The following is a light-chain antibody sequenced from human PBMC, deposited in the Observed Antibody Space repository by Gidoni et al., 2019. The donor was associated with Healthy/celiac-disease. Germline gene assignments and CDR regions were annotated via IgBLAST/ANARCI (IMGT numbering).Light chain of an antibody. CDR2: SNN. CDR3: AEWDDSLNGGV. V-gene: IGLV1-44*01. Sequence: QSVLTQPPSASGTPGQRVTISCSGSSSNIGSNTVNWYQQLPGTDPKLLIYSNNQRPSGVPDRLSGAKSGTSASLAISGRQSEDEADDYCAEWDDSLNGGVFGGGTKLTVL. J-gene: IGLJ2*01. CDR1: SSNIGSNT.